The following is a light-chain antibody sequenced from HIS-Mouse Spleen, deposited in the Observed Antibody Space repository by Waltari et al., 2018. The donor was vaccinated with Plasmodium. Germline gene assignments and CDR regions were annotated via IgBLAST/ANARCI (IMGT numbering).Light chain of an antibody. Sequence: EIVMTPSPAPLSVSPGERAPPSCRASQSVSSNLAWYQQKPGQAPRLLIYGASTRATGIPARFSGSGSGTEFTLTISSLQSEDFAVYYCQQYNNWSFTFGPGTKVDIK. CDR3: QQYNNWSFT. CDR2: GAS. CDR1: QSVSSN. V-gene: IGKV3-15*01. J-gene: IGKJ3*01.